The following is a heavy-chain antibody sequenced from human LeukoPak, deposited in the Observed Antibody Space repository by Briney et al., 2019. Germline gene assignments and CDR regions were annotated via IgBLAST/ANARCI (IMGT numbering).Heavy chain of an antibody. CDR1: GFTFSSYW. CDR3: ARGYNSFDY. D-gene: IGHD1-1*01. V-gene: IGHV3-7*03. J-gene: IGHJ4*02. Sequence: GGSLRLSCAASGFTFSSYWMNWVRQAPGKGLEWVANIKQDGSEKYYVDSVKGRFTISRDNAKNSLYLQMNSLKTEDTAVYYCARGYNSFDYWGQGILVTVSS. CDR2: IKQDGSEK.